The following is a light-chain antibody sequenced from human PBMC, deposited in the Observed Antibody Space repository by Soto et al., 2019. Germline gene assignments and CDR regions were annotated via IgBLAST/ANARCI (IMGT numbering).Light chain of an antibody. J-gene: IGKJ1*01. CDR3: QQYNNWPPWT. CDR2: GAS. Sequence: EIVMTQSPATLSVSPGERATLSCRASQSVSSNLAWYQQKPGQAPRLLIYGASTRATGIPARFSGSGSGTEVTLIISSQQSEDFAVYYCQQYNNWPPWTFGQGTKVEIK. V-gene: IGKV3-15*01. CDR1: QSVSSN.